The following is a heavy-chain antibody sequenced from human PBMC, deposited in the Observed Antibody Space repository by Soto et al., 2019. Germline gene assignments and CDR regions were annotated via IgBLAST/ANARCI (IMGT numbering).Heavy chain of an antibody. D-gene: IGHD3-3*01. CDR2: INPNSGGT. J-gene: IGHJ5*02. Sequence: EASVKVSCKASGYTFTGYYMHWVRQAPGQGLEWMGWINPNSGGTNYAQKFQGRVTMTRDTSISTAYMELSRLRSDDTAVYYCARDHGITIFGVVINWFDPWGQGTLVTVSS. CDR3: ARDHGITIFGVVINWFDP. CDR1: GYTFTGYY. V-gene: IGHV1-2*02.